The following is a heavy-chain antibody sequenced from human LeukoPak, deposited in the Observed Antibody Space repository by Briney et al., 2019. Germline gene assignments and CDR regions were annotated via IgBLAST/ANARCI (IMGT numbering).Heavy chain of an antibody. V-gene: IGHV4-61*01. CDR3: ARDRPTNNGYYYYGMDV. D-gene: IGHD1-14*01. Sequence: PSETLSLTCTVSGGSVSGSYYWNWIRQPPGKGLEWIGYMYSSGTINYNPSLKSRVTVSIDMSKNQFSLKLSSVTAADTAVYYCARDRPTNNGYYYYGMDVWGQGTTVTVSS. J-gene: IGHJ6*02. CDR2: MYSSGTI. CDR1: GGSVSGSYY.